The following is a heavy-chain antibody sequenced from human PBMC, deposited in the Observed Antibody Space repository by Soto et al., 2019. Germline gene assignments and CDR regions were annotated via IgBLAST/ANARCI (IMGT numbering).Heavy chain of an antibody. CDR3: ARGTWDFWSGYEVPPVYYMDV. D-gene: IGHD3-3*01. CDR1: GYTFTSYD. J-gene: IGHJ6*03. V-gene: IGHV1-8*01. CDR2: MNPNSGNT. Sequence: ASVKVSCKASGYTFTSYDINWVRQATGQGLEWMGWMNPNSGNTGYAQKFQGRVTMTRNTSISTAYMELSSLRSEDTAVYYCARGTWDFWSGYEVPPVYYMDVWGKGTTVTVSS.